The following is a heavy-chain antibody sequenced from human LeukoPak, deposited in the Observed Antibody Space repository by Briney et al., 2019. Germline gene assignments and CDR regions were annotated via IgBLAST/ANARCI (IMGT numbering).Heavy chain of an antibody. Sequence: PGGSLRLSCAASGFTFSDYYMSWIRQAPGKGLEWVSYISSSGSTIYYADSVKGRFTISRDNAKNSLYLQMNSLRTEDTAVYYCAELGYCSSTSCSQFDYWGQGTLVTVSS. J-gene: IGHJ4*02. V-gene: IGHV3-11*01. CDR3: AELGYCSSTSCSQFDY. D-gene: IGHD2-2*01. CDR1: GFTFSDYY. CDR2: ISSSGSTI.